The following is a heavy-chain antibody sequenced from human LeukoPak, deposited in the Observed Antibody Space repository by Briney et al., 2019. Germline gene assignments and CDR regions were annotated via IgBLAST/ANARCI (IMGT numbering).Heavy chain of an antibody. CDR3: ARDFRPNYGSGIDY. V-gene: IGHV1-18*01. J-gene: IGHJ4*02. CDR1: GYTFTSYG. CDR2: ISAYNGNT. D-gene: IGHD3-10*01. Sequence: ASVNVSCKASGYTFTSYGISWVRQAPGQGLEWMGWISAYNGNTNYAQKLQGRVTMTTDTSTSTAYMELRSLRSDDTAVYYCARDFRPNYGSGIDYWGQGTLVTVSS.